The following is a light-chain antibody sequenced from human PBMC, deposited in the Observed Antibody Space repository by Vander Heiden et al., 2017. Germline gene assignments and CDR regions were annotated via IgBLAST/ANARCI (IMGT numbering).Light chain of an antibody. CDR1: QSVSSSY. CDR2: SAS. CDR3: HHCGSSPRRT. Sequence: EILLTQSPGTLSLSPGEGATLACRASQSVSSSYIAWYQQRPGQAPRLIIYSASSRATGIPDRFSGSGSGTDFTLTISRLESEDFAVYYCHHCGSSPRRTFGGGTKVEI. V-gene: IGKV3-20*01. J-gene: IGKJ4*01.